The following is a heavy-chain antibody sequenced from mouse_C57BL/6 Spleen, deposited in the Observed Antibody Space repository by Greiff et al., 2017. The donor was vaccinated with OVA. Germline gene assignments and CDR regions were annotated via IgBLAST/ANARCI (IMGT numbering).Heavy chain of an antibody. CDR1: GFTFSSYA. D-gene: IGHD2-3*01. CDR3: ARDRGYSYAMDY. Sequence: DVHLVESGGGLVKPGGSLKLSCAASGFTFSSYAMSWVRQTPEKRLEWVATISDGGSYTYYPDNVKGRFTISRDNAKNNLYLQMSHLKSEDTAMYYCARDRGYSYAMDYWGQGTSVTVSS. J-gene: IGHJ4*01. V-gene: IGHV5-4*01. CDR2: ISDGGSYT.